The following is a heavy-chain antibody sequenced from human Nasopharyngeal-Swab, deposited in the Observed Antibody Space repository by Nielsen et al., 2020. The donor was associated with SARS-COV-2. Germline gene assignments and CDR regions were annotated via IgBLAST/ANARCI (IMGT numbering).Heavy chain of an antibody. V-gene: IGHV3-9*01. D-gene: IGHD1-1*01. CDR3: AKEEVSTTGTRDYYYYYMDV. CDR1: GFTFDDYA. J-gene: IGHJ6*03. Sequence: SLKISCAASGFTFDDYAMHWVRQAPGKGLEWVSGISWNSGSIGYADSVKGRFTISRDNSKNTLYLQMNSLRAEDTAVYYCAKEEVSTTGTRDYYYYYMDVWGKGTTVTVSS. CDR2: ISWNSGSI.